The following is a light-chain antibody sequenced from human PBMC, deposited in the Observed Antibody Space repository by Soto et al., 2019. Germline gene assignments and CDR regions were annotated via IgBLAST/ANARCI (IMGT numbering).Light chain of an antibody. CDR3: QHYGSSPYT. CDR2: SAS. J-gene: IGKJ2*01. CDR1: QSVSSSY. Sequence: EIVLTQSPGTLSLSPGERATLSCRASQSVSSSYLAWYQQKPGQAPRLLIYSASSRATGIPDRFSGSGSGTDSTLSISRLEPEDFAVYYCQHYGSSPYTFGQGTKLEIK. V-gene: IGKV3-20*01.